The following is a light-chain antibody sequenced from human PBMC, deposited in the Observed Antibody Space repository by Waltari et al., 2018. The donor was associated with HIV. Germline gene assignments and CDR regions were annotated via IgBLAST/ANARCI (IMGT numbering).Light chain of an antibody. Sequence: QYVLTQPPSASGTPGQRVTISCSGSSSNIGSNFVYWYQQFPGAPPRLLIYRNNQRPSGVPDRFAGSKSGTSASLDISGRRPEDEADYYCATWDDSLTGVVFGGGTKVTVL. CDR3: ATWDDSLTGVV. J-gene: IGLJ2*01. CDR1: SSNIGSNF. V-gene: IGLV1-47*01. CDR2: RNN.